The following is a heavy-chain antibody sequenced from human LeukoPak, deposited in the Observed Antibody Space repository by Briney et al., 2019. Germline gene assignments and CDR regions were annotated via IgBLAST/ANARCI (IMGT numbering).Heavy chain of an antibody. V-gene: IGHV1-18*01. CDR2: ISAYNHNT. Sequence: GASVKVSCKASGYTFINYGINWVRQAPGQGLEWMGWISAYNHNTDYAQKFQDRVTVTTDTSTSTAYMELRGLRSDDTAVYYCARGGYSTAWYFYYWGQGTLVTVSS. CDR1: GYTFINYG. D-gene: IGHD6-13*01. J-gene: IGHJ4*02. CDR3: ARGGYSTAWYFYY.